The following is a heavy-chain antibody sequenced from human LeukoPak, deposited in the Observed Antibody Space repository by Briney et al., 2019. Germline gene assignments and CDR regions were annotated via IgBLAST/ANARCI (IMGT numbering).Heavy chain of an antibody. V-gene: IGHV4-39*01. CDR2: IYYSGNT. Sequence: SETLSLTCTVSGGSISSSSYYWAWIRQPPGKGLEWIGSIYYSGNTYYNSSIKSRLTISVDTSNNQFSLRLSSVTAADTAVYFCASHDWKNWGQGTLVTVSS. D-gene: IGHD2-21*01. CDR3: ASHDWKN. J-gene: IGHJ4*02. CDR1: GGSISSSSYY.